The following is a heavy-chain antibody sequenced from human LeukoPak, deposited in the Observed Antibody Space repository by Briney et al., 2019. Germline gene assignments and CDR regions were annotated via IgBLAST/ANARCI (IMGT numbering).Heavy chain of an antibody. CDR2: IIPIFGAA. J-gene: IGHJ4*02. V-gene: IGHV1-69*05. Sequence: SVKVSCKPSGGTFSSYAISWVRPAPGQGLEWMGGIIPIFGAANSAQKFQGRVTITTDESTSTAYMELSSLRSEDTAVYYCARDREVYYYDSSGYYGGSFDYWGQGTLVTVSS. CDR3: ARDREVYYYDSSGYYGGSFDY. CDR1: GGTFSSYA. D-gene: IGHD3-22*01.